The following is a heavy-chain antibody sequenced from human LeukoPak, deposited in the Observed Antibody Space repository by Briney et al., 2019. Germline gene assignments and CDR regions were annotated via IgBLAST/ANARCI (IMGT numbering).Heavy chain of an antibody. CDR1: GDSISTYF. J-gene: IGHJ4*02. V-gene: IGHV4-59*01. CDR3: AREAYCGGDCYSGFDY. D-gene: IGHD2-21*02. Sequence: SETLSLTCTVSGDSISTYFWGWIRQPPGKGLQWIGYIYYSGSTNYNPSLKSRVTISVDPSKNQFSLKLSSVTAADTAVYYCAREAYCGGDCYSGFDYWGQGTLVTVSS. CDR2: IYYSGST.